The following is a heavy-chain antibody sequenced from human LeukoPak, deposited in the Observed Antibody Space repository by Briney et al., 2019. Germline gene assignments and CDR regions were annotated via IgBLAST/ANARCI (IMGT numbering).Heavy chain of an antibody. CDR2: ISYDGSAK. CDR1: GLTFSSYG. D-gene: IGHD4-17*01. J-gene: IGHJ4*02. Sequence: GGSLRLSCAASGLTFSSYGMQWVRQAPGKGLEWVAVISYDGSAKYYSDSVKGRFTISRDNSHNTLYLQMNSLRGEDTAVYYCAKESGKRSYGAYFDYWGQGVLVTVSS. CDR3: AKESGKRSYGAYFDY. V-gene: IGHV3-30*18.